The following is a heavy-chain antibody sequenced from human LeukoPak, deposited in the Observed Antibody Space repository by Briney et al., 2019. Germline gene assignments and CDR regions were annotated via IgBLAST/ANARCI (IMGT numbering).Heavy chain of an antibody. CDR2: IYTSGST. CDR3: ARAYGDYGYYYYYYMDV. CDR1: GGSISSGSYY. Sequence: SETLSLTCTVSGGSISSGSYYWSWIRQPAGKGLEWIGRIYTSGSTNYNPSLKSRLTISVYTSKNQFSLKLSSVTAADTAVYYCARAYGDYGYYYYYYMDVWGKGTTVTISS. D-gene: IGHD4-17*01. J-gene: IGHJ6*03. V-gene: IGHV4-61*02.